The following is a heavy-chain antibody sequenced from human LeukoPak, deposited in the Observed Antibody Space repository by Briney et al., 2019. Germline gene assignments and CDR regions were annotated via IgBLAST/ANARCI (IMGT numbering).Heavy chain of an antibody. CDR2: IYYSGST. J-gene: IGHJ4*02. Sequence: SETLSLTCTVSGGSISSGGYYWSWIRQHPGKGLEWIGYIYYSGSTYYNPSLKSRVTISVDTSKNQFSLKLSSVTAADTAVYYCASTVDSSGYYSFDYWGQGTLVTVSS. D-gene: IGHD3-22*01. V-gene: IGHV4-31*03. CDR1: GGSISSGGYY. CDR3: ASTVDSSGYYSFDY.